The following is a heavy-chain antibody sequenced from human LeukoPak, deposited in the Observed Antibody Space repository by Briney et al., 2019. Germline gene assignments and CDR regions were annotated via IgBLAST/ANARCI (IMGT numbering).Heavy chain of an antibody. CDR3: ATKGPRRGYFDY. Sequence: SVTLSLTCTVSGGSVSSDSYYWSWIRQPPGKGLEWIGYIYYTGSTNYNPSLKSRVTISVGMSKNQFSLKLTSVTAADTAVYYCATKGPRRGYFDYWGQGTLVAVSS. CDR2: IYYTGST. V-gene: IGHV4-61*01. J-gene: IGHJ4*02. CDR1: GGSVSSDSYY.